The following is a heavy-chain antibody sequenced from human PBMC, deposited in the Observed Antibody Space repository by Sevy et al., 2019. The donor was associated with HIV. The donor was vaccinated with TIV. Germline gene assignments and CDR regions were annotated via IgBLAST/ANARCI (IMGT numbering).Heavy chain of an antibody. J-gene: IGHJ4*02. CDR2: ISSSSNYI. V-gene: IGHV3-21*01. CDR3: VRDGGCSSSSCLLYFDY. D-gene: IGHD2-15*01. Sequence: GGSLRLSCAASGFTFNTHAMNWVRQAPWKGLEWVSSISSSSNYIYYGDSVKGRFTSSRDNAKNSLYLQMNSLRADDTAVYYCVRDGGCSSSSCLLYFDYWGQGILVTVSS. CDR1: GFTFNTHA.